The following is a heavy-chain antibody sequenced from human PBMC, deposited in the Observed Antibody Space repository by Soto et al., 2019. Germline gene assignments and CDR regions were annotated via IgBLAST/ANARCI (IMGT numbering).Heavy chain of an antibody. CDR3: ARQKLERKYYYGMDV. CDR1: GGSISSGGYY. V-gene: IGHV4-31*03. J-gene: IGHJ6*04. CDR2: IYYSGST. Sequence: QVQLQESGPGLVKPSQTLSLTCTVSGGSISSGGYYWSWIRQHPGKGLEWIGYIYYSGSTYYNPSLKSRVTISVDTSKNQFSLKLSSVTAADTAVYYCARQKLERKYYYGMDVWGKGTTVTVSS. D-gene: IGHD1-1*01.